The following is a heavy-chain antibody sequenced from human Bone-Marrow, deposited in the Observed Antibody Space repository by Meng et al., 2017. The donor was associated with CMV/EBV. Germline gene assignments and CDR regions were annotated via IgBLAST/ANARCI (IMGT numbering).Heavy chain of an antibody. D-gene: IGHD2-2*01. Sequence: ASVKVSCKVSGYTLTELSRHWVRQAPGKGLEWMGGFDPEDGETIYAQKFQGRVTMTEDTSTDTAYMELSSLRSDDTAVYYCARDWVATCSTVYCHTGMGDWGQGTLVTVSS. CDR3: ARDWVATCSTVYCHTGMGD. V-gene: IGHV1-24*01. J-gene: IGHJ4*02. CDR2: FDPEDGET. CDR1: GYTLTELS.